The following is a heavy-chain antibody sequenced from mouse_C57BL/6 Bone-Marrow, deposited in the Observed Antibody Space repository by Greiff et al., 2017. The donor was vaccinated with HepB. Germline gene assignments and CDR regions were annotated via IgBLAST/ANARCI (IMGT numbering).Heavy chain of an antibody. CDR1: GFTFSNYW. CDR3: TTYYSNHGAMDY. V-gene: IGHV6-3*01. D-gene: IGHD2-5*01. CDR2: IRLKSDNYAT. Sequence: EVKVEESGGGLVQPGGSMKLSCVASGFTFSNYWMNWVRQSPEKGLEWVAQIRLKSDNYATHYAESVKGRFTISRDDSKSSVYLQMNNLRAEDTGIYYCTTYYSNHGAMDYWGQGTSVTVSS. J-gene: IGHJ4*01.